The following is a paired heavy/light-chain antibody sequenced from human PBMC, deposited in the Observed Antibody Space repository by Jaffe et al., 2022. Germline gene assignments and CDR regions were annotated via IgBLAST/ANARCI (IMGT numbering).Heavy chain of an antibody. Sequence: QVQLVQSGAEVKKPGSSVKVSCKASGGTFSSYAISWVRQAPGQGLEWMGGIIPIFGTANYAQKFQGRVTITADESTSTAYMELSSLRSEDTAVYYCASRTLDTAMVTATYYYYYMDVWGKGTTVTVSS. V-gene: IGHV1-69*01. CDR3: ASRTLDTAMVTATYYYYYMDV. J-gene: IGHJ6*03. CDR1: GGTFSSYA. CDR2: IIPIFGTA. D-gene: IGHD5-18*01.
Light chain of an antibody. CDR3: QSADSSGTYRVV. CDR1: ALPKQY. Sequence: SYELTQPPSVSVSPGQTARITCSGDALPKQYAYWYQQKPGQAPVLVIYKDSERPSGIPERFSGSSSGTTVTLTISGVQAEDEADYYCQSADSSGTYRVVFGGGTKLTVL. J-gene: IGLJ2*01. V-gene: IGLV3-25*03. CDR2: KDS.